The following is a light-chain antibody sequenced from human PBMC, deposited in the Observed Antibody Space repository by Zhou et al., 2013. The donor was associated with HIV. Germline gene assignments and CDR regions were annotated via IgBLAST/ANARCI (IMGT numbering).Light chain of an antibody. J-gene: IGKJ1*01. V-gene: IGKV1-5*03. CDR2: KAS. CDR3: QHYYDSPWT. CDR1: QNVGAY. Sequence: DIQMTQSPSTLSASVGDRVTITCRASQNVGAYLAWYQQKRGEAPKLLIYKASSLESGVPSRFSGSGSGTEFTLTISSLQPDDFATYYCQHYYDSPWTFGQGTKVEIK.